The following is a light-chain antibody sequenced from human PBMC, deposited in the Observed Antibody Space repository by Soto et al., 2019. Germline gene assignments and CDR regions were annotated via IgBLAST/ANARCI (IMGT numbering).Light chain of an antibody. V-gene: IGKV1-5*01. J-gene: IGKJ5*01. CDR3: QQFNSYPIT. CDR2: EAS. CDR1: QSSSRW. Sequence: DIQMTQGPATLSESGGDRVTITCRASQSSSRWLNWYQQKPGKAPKLLIYEASSLESGVPSRFSGSGSGTEFTLTIGGLQPDDFATYYCQQFNSYPITFGQGTRLEIK.